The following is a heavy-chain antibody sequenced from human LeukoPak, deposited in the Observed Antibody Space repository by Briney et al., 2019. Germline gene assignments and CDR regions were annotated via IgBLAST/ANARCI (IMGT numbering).Heavy chain of an antibody. J-gene: IGHJ4*02. V-gene: IGHV3-23*01. Sequence: GGSLRLSCAASGFTFSSHTMGWVRQAPGKGLEWVSGISGSGVNTYYADSVKGRFTISRDNSKNKLYLQMDSLRAEDTAVYYCAKAFGRATYDFWGQGILVTVSS. CDR1: GFTFSSHT. CDR2: ISGSGVNT. CDR3: AKAFGRATYDF. D-gene: IGHD1-26*01.